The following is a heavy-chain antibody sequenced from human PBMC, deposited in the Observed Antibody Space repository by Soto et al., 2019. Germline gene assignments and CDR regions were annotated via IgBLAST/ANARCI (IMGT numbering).Heavy chain of an antibody. D-gene: IGHD3-10*01. J-gene: IGHJ6*03. CDR3: AKDRYGSGSYPVAFYYYYMDV. CDR2: IWYDGSNK. V-gene: IGHV3-33*06. CDR1: GFTFSSYG. Sequence: PGGSLRLSCAASGFTFSSYGMHWVRQAPGKGLEWVAVIWYDGSNKYYADSVKGRFTISRDNSKNTLYLQMNSLRAEDTAVYYCAKDRYGSGSYPVAFYYYYMDVWGKGTTVTVSS.